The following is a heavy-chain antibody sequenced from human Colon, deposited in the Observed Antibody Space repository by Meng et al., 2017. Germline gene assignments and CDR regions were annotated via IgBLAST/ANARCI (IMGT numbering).Heavy chain of an antibody. CDR2: IIPSSGVA. J-gene: IGHJ4*02. V-gene: IGHV1-2*06. CDR1: GYTFTDCY. CDR3: ARDGGNYDFDY. D-gene: IGHD1-7*01. Sequence: QVQLVQSGAEVRKPGASVKVSCKASGYTFTDCYVHWVRQAPGQGLEWMGRIIPSSGVANSAQKFQGRVTLTWDTSISTAYMELSSLRSDDTAIYYCARDGGNYDFDYWGQGTLVTVSS.